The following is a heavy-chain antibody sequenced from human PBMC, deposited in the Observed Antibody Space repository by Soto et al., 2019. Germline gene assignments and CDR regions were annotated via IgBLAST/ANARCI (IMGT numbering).Heavy chain of an antibody. J-gene: IGHJ6*02. Sequence: EVQLVESGGGLVQPGGSLRLSCAASGFTFSSYDMHWVRQATGKGLAWVSAIGTAGDTYYPGSVKGRFTSSGENAKNSLYLQMNSLRAEDTAVYYCARDYSYYGMDVWGQGTTVTVSS. V-gene: IGHV3-13*01. CDR2: IGTAGDT. D-gene: IGHD2-21*01. CDR3: ARDYSYYGMDV. CDR1: GFTFSSYD.